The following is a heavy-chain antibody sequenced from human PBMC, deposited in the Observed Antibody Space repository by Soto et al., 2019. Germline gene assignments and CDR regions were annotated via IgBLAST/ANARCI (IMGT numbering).Heavy chain of an antibody. J-gene: IGHJ6*02. CDR3: ARDRVGQLLGKYYYGMDV. Sequence: SETLSLTCTVSGGSISSGGYYWSWIRQHPGKGLEWIGYIYYSGSTYYNPSLKSRVTISVDTSKNQFSLKLSSVTAADTAVYYCARDRVGQLLGKYYYGMDVWGQGTTVTVSS. CDR1: GGSISSGGYY. V-gene: IGHV4-31*03. D-gene: IGHD6-6*01. CDR2: IYYSGST.